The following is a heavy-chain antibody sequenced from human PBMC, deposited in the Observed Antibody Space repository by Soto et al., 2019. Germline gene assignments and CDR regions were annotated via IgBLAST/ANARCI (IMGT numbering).Heavy chain of an antibody. CDR3: ARDIVVVVAATQSRWFDP. J-gene: IGHJ5*02. CDR2: INAGNGNT. CDR1: GYTFTSYA. Sequence: ASVKVSCKASGYTFTSYAMHWVRQAPGQRLEWMGWINAGNGNTKYSQKFQGRVTITRDTSARTAYMELSSLRSEETAVYYCARDIVVVVAATQSRWFDPWGQGTLVTVSS. V-gene: IGHV1-3*01. D-gene: IGHD2-15*01.